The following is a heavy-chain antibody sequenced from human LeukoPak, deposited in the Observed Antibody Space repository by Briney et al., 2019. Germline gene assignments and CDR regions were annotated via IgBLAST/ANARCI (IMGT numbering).Heavy chain of an antibody. Sequence: GGSLRLSCAASEFTFSNYAMNWVRQAPGKGLEWVAVIWFDGTYKYYADSVKGRFTISRDNSKNTLFLQMNSLGAEDTAVYYCARDSVTGGTFDYWGQGTLVTVSS. CDR2: IWFDGTYK. CDR1: EFTFSNYA. CDR3: ARDSVTGGTFDY. D-gene: IGHD6-19*01. J-gene: IGHJ4*02. V-gene: IGHV3-33*08.